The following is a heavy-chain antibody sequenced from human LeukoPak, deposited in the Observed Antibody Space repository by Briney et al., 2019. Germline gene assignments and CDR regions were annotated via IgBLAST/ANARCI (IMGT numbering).Heavy chain of an antibody. J-gene: IGHJ4*02. D-gene: IGHD3-22*01. CDR2: ISFSGGRI. Sequence: PGGTLRLSCVASRFSFSNYGMSWVRQGPGKGLEWVSAISFSGGRIFYADSVKGRFTISRDNSKSTLYLQMNSLRAEDTAVYFCAKEDSDSSGLFDYWGQGTLVTVSS. V-gene: IGHV3-23*01. CDR3: AKEDSDSSGLFDY. CDR1: RFSFSNYG.